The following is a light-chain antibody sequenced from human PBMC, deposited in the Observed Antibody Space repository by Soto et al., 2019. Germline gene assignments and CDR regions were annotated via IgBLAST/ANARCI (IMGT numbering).Light chain of an antibody. V-gene: IGLV2-14*01. CDR3: SSYTTSSTPYV. CDR1: SSDVGYYNY. J-gene: IGLJ1*01. CDR2: EVS. Sequence: QSALTQPASVSGSPGQSITVSCTGTSSDVGYYNYVSWYQHHPGKAPKLMIYEVSNRPSGVSNRFSASKSGSTAFLTISGLQAEYEADYYCSSYTTSSTPYVFGTGTKLTVL.